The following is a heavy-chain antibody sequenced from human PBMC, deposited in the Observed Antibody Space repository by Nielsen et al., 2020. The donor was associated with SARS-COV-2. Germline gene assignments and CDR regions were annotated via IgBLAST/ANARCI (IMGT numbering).Heavy chain of an antibody. CDR1: GYSFPSNW. CDR3: AKLVGYYYDTSGPAAFDY. V-gene: IGHV5-51*01. CDR2: IYPGDSDT. Sequence: GESLKISCQGSGYSFPSNWIGWVRQMPGKGLEWMGVIYPGDSDTRYSPSFQGQVTISADKSISTAYLQWSSLKASDTAMYYCAKLVGYYYDTSGPAAFDYWGQGTLVTVSS. J-gene: IGHJ4*02. D-gene: IGHD3-22*01.